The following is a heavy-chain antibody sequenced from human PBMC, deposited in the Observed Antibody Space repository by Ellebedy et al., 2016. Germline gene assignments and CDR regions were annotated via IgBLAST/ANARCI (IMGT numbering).Heavy chain of an antibody. CDR3: AKDRDRWSNFDY. CDR1: GFSFSSYS. Sequence: GGSLRLSXAASGFSFSSYSMNWVRQAPGKGLEWISYISRSSSGIFYAGSVKGRFTISRDNAKNSLYLQMNSLSAEDTAFYYCAKDRDRWSNFDYWGQGILVTVSS. CDR2: ISRSSSGI. V-gene: IGHV3-21*05. D-gene: IGHD4-23*01. J-gene: IGHJ4*02.